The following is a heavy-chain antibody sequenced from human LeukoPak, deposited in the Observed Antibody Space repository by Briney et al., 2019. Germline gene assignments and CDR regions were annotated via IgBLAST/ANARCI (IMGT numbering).Heavy chain of an antibody. CDR2: IYYSGST. CDR3: ARGAGYNLISS. V-gene: IGHV4-59*01. CDR1: GGSISSYY. D-gene: IGHD5-24*01. J-gene: IGHJ4*02. Sequence: PSETLSLACTVSGGSISSYYWSWIRQPPGKGLEWIGYIYYSGSTNYNPSLKSRVTISVDTSKNQCSLKLSSVTAAGTAVYYCARGAGYNLISSWGQGSLVTASS.